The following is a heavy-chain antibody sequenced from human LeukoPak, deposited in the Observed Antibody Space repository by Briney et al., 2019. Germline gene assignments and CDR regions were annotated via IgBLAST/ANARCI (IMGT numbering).Heavy chain of an antibody. J-gene: IGHJ4*02. D-gene: IGHD5-24*01. CDR3: AREFLEANYFDY. Sequence: ASVKVSCKASGYTFTGYYMHRVRQAPGQGLEWMGWINPNSGGTNYAQKFQGRVTMTRDTSISTAYMELSRLRSDDTAVYYCAREFLEANYFDYWGQGTLVTVSS. CDR2: INPNSGGT. CDR1: GYTFTGYY. V-gene: IGHV1-2*02.